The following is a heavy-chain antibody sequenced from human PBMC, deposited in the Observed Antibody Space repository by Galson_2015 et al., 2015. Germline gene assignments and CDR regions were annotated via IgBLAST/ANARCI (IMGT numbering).Heavy chain of an antibody. J-gene: IGHJ6*02. CDR3: ARWIGDGSGKRQYGMDV. Sequence: SVKVSCKASGGTFSSYIISWVRQAPGQGLEWMGRIIPILGIVNYAQRFQGRVTITADKSTSAAYMELSSLRSEDTAVYYCARWIGDGSGKRQYGMDVWGQGTTVTVSS. CDR2: IIPILGIV. V-gene: IGHV1-69*02. D-gene: IGHD3-22*01. CDR1: GGTFSSYI.